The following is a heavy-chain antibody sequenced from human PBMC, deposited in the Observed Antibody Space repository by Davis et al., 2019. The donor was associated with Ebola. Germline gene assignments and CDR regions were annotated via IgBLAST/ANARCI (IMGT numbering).Heavy chain of an antibody. CDR1: GFTFSSYG. D-gene: IGHD3-22*01. CDR2: IWYDGSNK. Sequence: PGGSLRLSCAASGFTFSSYGMHWVRQAPGKGLEWVAVIWYDGSNKYYADSVKGRFTISRDNSKNTLYLQMNSLRAEDTAVYYCAKDPSYYYDSSGYYFEYWGQGTLVTVSS. J-gene: IGHJ4*02. V-gene: IGHV3-30*02. CDR3: AKDPSYYYDSSGYYFEY.